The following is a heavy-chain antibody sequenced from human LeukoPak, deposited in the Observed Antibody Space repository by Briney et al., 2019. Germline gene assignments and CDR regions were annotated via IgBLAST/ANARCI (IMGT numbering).Heavy chain of an antibody. CDR3: ARGSSVREDY. CDR1: GFTFSPYW. CDR2: IYSDGSIT. Sequence: GGSLRLSCAASGFTFSPYWMHWVRQAPGRGLVWVSRIYSDGSITNYADSVKGRFTISRDNARSTLFLQMNSLRAEDTAVYYCARGSSVREDYWGQGTLVTVSS. J-gene: IGHJ4*02. V-gene: IGHV3-74*01. D-gene: IGHD3-10*01.